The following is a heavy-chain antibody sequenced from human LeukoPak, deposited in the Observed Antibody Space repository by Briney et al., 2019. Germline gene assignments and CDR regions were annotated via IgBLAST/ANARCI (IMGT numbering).Heavy chain of an antibody. CDR1: GGSFSGYY. CDR2: INHSGST. Sequence: SETLSLTCAVYGGSFSGYYWSWIRQPPGKGLEWIGEINHSGSTNYNPSLKSRVTISVDTSKNQFSLKLSSVTAADTAVYYCARRDSIAADTGAWFDPWGQGTLVTVSS. D-gene: IGHD6-13*01. CDR3: ARRDSIAADTGAWFDP. V-gene: IGHV4-34*01. J-gene: IGHJ5*02.